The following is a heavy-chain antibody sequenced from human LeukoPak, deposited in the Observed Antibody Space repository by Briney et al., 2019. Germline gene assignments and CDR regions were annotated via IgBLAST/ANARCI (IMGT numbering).Heavy chain of an antibody. V-gene: IGHV3-21*01. CDR2: ISSSSYT. CDR1: GFTFSSYS. J-gene: IGHJ3*02. Sequence: GGSLRLSCAASGFTFSSYSMNWVRQAPGKGLEWVSSISSSSYTYYADSVKGRFTISRDNAENSLYLQMNSLRAEDTAVYYCARSWSGYYTGVGAFDIWGQGTMVTVSS. CDR3: ARSWSGYYTGVGAFDI. D-gene: IGHD3-3*01.